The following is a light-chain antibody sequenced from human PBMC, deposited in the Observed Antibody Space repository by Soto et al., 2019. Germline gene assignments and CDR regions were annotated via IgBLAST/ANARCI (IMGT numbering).Light chain of an antibody. J-gene: IGLJ1*01. CDR1: RSDVGGYNY. CDR3: SSYRRGSTYV. V-gene: IGLV2-14*03. CDR2: DVT. Sequence: QSVMTQPSSVSVTTGQSITVSCTGTRSDVGGYNYVSWYQQHPGKAPRLMIYDVTNRPSGVSDRFSGSKSGNAAALTSSWLQAEDEADYYGSSYRRGSTYVFGTGTKVTVL.